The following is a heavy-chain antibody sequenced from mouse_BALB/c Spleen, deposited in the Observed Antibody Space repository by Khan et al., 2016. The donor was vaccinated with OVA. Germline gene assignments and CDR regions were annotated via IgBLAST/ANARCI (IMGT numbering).Heavy chain of an antibody. CDR1: GFNIKDTY. D-gene: IGHD6-1*01. J-gene: IGHJ1*01. V-gene: IGHV14-3*02. CDR3: ARVPWYFDV. CDR2: IDPANGNT. Sequence: VQLKQSGAEFVKPGASVKLSCTASGFNIKDTYIHWVKQRPEQGLDWIGRIDPANGNTKYDPKFQGKATITADTSSNTAYLQLSSLTSEDTAVYSCARVPWYFDVWGAGTTVTVSS.